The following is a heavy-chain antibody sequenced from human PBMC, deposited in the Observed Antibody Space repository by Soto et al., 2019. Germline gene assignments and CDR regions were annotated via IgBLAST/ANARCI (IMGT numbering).Heavy chain of an antibody. V-gene: IGHV4-34*01. D-gene: IGHD1-26*01. Sequence: PSETLSLTCAVYGGSFSGYYWSWIRQPPGKGLEWIGEINHSGSTNYNPSLKSRVTISVDTSKNQFSLKLSSVTAADTAVYYCARAPYPGMGGATYYYFDYGGQEPLVP. CDR1: GGSFSGYY. CDR3: ARAPYPGMGGATYYYFDY. J-gene: IGHJ4*02. CDR2: INHSGST.